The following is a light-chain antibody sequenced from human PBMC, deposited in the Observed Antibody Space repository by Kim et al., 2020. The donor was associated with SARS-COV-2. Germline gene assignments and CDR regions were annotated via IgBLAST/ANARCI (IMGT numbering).Light chain of an antibody. J-gene: IGKJ4*01. Sequence: SVSPGGRAPLSCRASQSISSPLAWYQQKPGQAPRLLIHGAATWATGIPPRFNGSGSGTEFTLTISSLMSDDFAIYYCRQYNSWPLTFGGGTKLEI. CDR3: RQYNSWPLT. CDR1: QSISSP. V-gene: IGKV3-15*01. CDR2: GAA.